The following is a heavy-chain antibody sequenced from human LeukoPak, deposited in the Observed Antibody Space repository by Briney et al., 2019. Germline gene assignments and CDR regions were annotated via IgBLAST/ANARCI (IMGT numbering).Heavy chain of an antibody. CDR1: GYTFTGYY. Sequence: ASVKVSCKASGYTFTGYYMHWVRQAPGQGLECMGRSNPNSGGTNYAQKGQGGVTMTRDTSIRTAYMELSRLRSDDTAVYSCARDRITMVRGVICWFDPWGQGTLVTVSS. CDR3: ARDRITMVRGVICWFDP. D-gene: IGHD3-10*01. J-gene: IGHJ5*02. CDR2: SNPNSGGT. V-gene: IGHV1-2*06.